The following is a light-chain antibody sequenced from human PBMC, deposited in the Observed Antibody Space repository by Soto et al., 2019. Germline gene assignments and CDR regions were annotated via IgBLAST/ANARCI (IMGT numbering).Light chain of an antibody. CDR2: DAS. Sequence: DIQMTQSPSTLSASVGDRVTITCRASHISSTWLAWSQQKPGKAPNLLIYDASRLESGVPSRFSGSVSGTEFTLSISSLQPDDGATYYCQQYNSYPYTFGQGTKLEI. J-gene: IGKJ2*01. V-gene: IGKV1-5*01. CDR1: HISSTW. CDR3: QQYNSYPYT.